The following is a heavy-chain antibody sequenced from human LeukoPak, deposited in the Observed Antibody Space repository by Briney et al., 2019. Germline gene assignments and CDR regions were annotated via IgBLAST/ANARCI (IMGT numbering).Heavy chain of an antibody. J-gene: IGHJ4*02. CDR2: ISASGRTT. CDR1: GLTLSNYG. V-gene: IGHV3-48*04. CDR3: ARDLEED. Sequence: GGSLRLSCLASGLTLSNYGMNWVRQAPGKGLEWLSYISASGRTTYYADSVKGRFSMSRDNANDSVFLEMNSLRVDGTALYYCARDLEEDWGQGTLVTVSS.